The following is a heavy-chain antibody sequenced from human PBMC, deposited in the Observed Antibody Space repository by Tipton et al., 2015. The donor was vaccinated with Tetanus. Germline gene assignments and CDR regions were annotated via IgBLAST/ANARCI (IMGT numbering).Heavy chain of an antibody. D-gene: IGHD5-12*01. Sequence: TLSLTCIVSSGSISSSNYHWSWIRQPPGRGLEWIGEIHPSGITTCNPSLESRVTLSQDTSKSQFSLKLNSVTAADTAVYYCARGVDRTKAGIDWGQGTLVPVSP. CDR1: SGSISSSNYH. J-gene: IGHJ4*02. V-gene: IGHV4-39*07. CDR2: IHPSGIT. CDR3: ARGVDRTKAGID.